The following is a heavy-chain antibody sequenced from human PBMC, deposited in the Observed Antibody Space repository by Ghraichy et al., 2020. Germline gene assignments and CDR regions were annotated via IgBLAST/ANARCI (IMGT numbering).Heavy chain of an antibody. D-gene: IGHD2-21*02. J-gene: IGHJ3*02. CDR2: ISSSGTYI. CDR3: ARDSGGDYLGTFDI. Sequence: LSLTCATSGFIFSSNSMNWVRQAPGKGLEWVSTISSSGTYIYYADSLKGRFTISRDNAKKTLYLQMNGLRAEDTAAYYCARDSGGDYLGTFDIWGQGTMVTVSS. V-gene: IGHV3-21*01. CDR1: GFIFSSNS.